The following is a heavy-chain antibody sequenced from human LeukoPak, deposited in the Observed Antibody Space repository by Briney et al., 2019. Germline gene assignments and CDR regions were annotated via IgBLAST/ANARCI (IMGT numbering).Heavy chain of an antibody. Sequence: ASVKVSCKASGYTFTGYYMHWVRQAPGQGLEWMGWINPNSGGTNYAQKFQGRVTMTRDTSISTAYMELSRLRSDDTAVYYCASAYGSSTAVARYWGQGTLVTVSS. D-gene: IGHD6-19*01. V-gene: IGHV1-2*02. CDR2: INPNSGGT. CDR1: GYTFTGYY. CDR3: ASAYGSSTAVARY. J-gene: IGHJ4*02.